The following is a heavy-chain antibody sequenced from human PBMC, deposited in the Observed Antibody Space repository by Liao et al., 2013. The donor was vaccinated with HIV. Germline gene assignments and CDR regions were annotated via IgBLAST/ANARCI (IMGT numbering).Heavy chain of an antibody. CDR1: GGSITSYY. D-gene: IGHD6-13*01. V-gene: IGHV4-4*07. CDR2: VYTTGST. Sequence: QVQLQESGPGLVKPSETLSLTCTVSGGSITSYYWSWIRQPAGRGLEWIGRVYTTGSTNYNPSLRSRVTMSVDTSKNRFSLKLSSMTAADTAVYYCARDSRAAGGPPDYWGQGTLVTVSS. J-gene: IGHJ4*02. CDR3: ARDSRAAGGPPDY.